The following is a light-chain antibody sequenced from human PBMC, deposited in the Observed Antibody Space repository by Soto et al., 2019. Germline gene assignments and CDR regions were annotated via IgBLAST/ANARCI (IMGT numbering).Light chain of an antibody. CDR1: SFNIGRNP. V-gene: IGLV1-44*01. CDR3: AAWDDSLNGWV. Sequence: QPVLTQPPSASGTPGQRVTISCSGSSFNIGRNPVNWYQQFPGTAPELLIYTNDQRPSGVPDRFSGSKSGTSASLAISGLQSEDEADYYCAAWDDSLNGWVFGGGTKLTVL. CDR2: TND. J-gene: IGLJ3*02.